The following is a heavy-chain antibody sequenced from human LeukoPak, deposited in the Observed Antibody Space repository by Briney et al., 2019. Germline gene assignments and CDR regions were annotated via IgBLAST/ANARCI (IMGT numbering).Heavy chain of an antibody. CDR2: IYYSGST. V-gene: IGHV4-59*01. CDR1: GGSISSYY. D-gene: IGHD3-10*01. J-gene: IGHJ5*02. Sequence: SETLSLTCTVSGGSISSYYWSWIRQPPGKGLEWIGYIYYSGSTNYNPSLKSRVTISVDTSKNQFSLKLSSVTAADTAVYYCARGGSRWFDPWGQGTLVTVSS. CDR3: ARGGSRWFDP.